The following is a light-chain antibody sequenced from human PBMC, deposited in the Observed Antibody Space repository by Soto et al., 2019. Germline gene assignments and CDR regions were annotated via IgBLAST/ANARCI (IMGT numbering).Light chain of an antibody. CDR2: GAS. J-gene: IGKJ5*01. CDR1: QSVISRY. Sequence: EIVLTQSPGTLSLSPGERATLSCRASQSVISRYLAWYQQKPGQAPGLLIYGASSRATGIPDRFSGSGSETDFTLTISRLEPEDFAVYYCQQYGSSPITFGQGTRLEIK. CDR3: QQYGSSPIT. V-gene: IGKV3-20*01.